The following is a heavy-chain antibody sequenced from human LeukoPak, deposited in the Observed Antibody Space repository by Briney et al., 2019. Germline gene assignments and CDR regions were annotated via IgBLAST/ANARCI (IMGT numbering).Heavy chain of an antibody. Sequence: GESLKISCKASGYSFSTYWIGWVRQMPGKGLEWMGIIYPSDSDTRYSPSFQGQVTISADKSISTAYLQWSSLKASDTAMYYCARRNDYLDYWGQGTLVTVSS. CDR1: GYSFSTYW. J-gene: IGHJ4*02. CDR3: ARRNDYLDY. CDR2: IYPSDSDT. V-gene: IGHV5-51*01.